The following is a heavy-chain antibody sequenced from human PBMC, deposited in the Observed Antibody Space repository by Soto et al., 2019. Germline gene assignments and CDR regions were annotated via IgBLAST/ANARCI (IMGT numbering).Heavy chain of an antibody. V-gene: IGHV3-7*01. Sequence: GGSLRLSCAASGFTFSSYWMSWVRQAPGKGLEWVANIKQDGSEKYYVDSVKGRFTISRDNAKNSLYLQMNSLRAEDTAVYYCASAPIKDIVVVPAAIPGGVDYYYYMDVWGKGTTVTVSS. CDR3: ASAPIKDIVVVPAAIPGGVDYYYYMDV. J-gene: IGHJ6*03. CDR1: GFTFSSYW. D-gene: IGHD2-2*01. CDR2: IKQDGSEK.